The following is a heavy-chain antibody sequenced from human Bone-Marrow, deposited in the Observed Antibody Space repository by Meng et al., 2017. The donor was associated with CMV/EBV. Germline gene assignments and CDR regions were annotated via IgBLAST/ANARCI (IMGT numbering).Heavy chain of an antibody. Sequence: SETLSLTCAVYGGSFSGYYWSWIRQPPGKGLEWIGEINHSGSTNYNPSLKSRVTISVDTSKNQFSLKLSSVTAADTAVYYCARDRGSSSPYYFYYWGQRTLVTVSS. J-gene: IGHJ4*02. CDR1: GGSFSGYY. V-gene: IGHV4-34*01. D-gene: IGHD6-6*01. CDR2: INHSGST. CDR3: ARDRGSSSPYYFYY.